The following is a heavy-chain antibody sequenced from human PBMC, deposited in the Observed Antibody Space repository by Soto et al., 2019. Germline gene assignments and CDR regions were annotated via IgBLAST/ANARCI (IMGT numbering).Heavy chain of an antibody. D-gene: IGHD2-8*02. CDR2: ISFDGDK. Sequence: QVKLVESGGGVVQPGTSLRLSCTASGFDFSNSGIQWVRQTPGKGLEWVALISFDGDKYYVDSVKGRFTISRDNPTNTVYLQMNRLRPEDTGAYYCARDYARGWCQFWGQGTLVTVSS. J-gene: IGHJ4*02. CDR1: GFDFSNSG. V-gene: IGHV3-30*03. CDR3: ARDYARGWCQF.